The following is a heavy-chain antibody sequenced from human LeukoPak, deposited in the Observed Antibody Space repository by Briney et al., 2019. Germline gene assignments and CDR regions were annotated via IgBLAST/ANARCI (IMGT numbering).Heavy chain of an antibody. V-gene: IGHV4-34*01. Sequence: SETLSLTCVVYGGSFSGYYWSWIRQPPGKGLEWIGEINHSGSTNYNPSLKSRVTISVDTSKNQFSLKLSSVTAADTAVYYCARSGPLVGATAGGYNWFDPWGQGTLVTVSP. CDR3: ARSGPLVGATAGGYNWFDP. D-gene: IGHD1-26*01. CDR1: GGSFSGYY. CDR2: INHSGST. J-gene: IGHJ5*02.